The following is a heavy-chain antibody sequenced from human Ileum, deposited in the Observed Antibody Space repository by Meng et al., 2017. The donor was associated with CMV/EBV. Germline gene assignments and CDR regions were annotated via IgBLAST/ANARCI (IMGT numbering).Heavy chain of an antibody. CDR1: GFTFSSHD. V-gene: IGHV3-48*04. Sequence: GESLKISCAASGFTFSSHDMNWVRQAPGKGLEWVSYIGLSDDATSYAESVQGRFTVSRDDAKNLLYLQMNSLGVEDTAVYYCVRDSPGIEDFDHWGQGTLVTVSS. CDR2: IGLSDDAT. CDR3: VRDSPGIEDFDH. J-gene: IGHJ4*02.